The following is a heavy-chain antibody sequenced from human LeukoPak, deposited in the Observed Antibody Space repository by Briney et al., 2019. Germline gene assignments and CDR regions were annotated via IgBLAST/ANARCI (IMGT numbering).Heavy chain of an antibody. CDR2: IYYSGST. Sequence: SETLSLTCAVYGGSFSGYYWSWIRQPPGKGLEWIGYIYYSGSTNYNPSLKSRVTISVDTSKNQFSLKLSSVTAADTAVYYCARDRSVRFLGPMDVWGKGTTVTVSS. CDR1: GGSFSGYY. D-gene: IGHD3-3*01. J-gene: IGHJ6*03. V-gene: IGHV4-59*01. CDR3: ARDRSVRFLGPMDV.